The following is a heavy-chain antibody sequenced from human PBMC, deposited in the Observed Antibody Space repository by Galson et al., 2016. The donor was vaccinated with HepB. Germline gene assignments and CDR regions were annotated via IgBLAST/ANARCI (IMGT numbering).Heavy chain of an antibody. D-gene: IGHD6-13*01. CDR3: ARPYRSPSVTSDYYYGMDV. Sequence: SLRLSCAASGFTFSNHAMHWVRQAPGKGLEWVAVISFDGSDERNAESVKGRFTISRDNSRNTLYLQMNSLRAEDTAVDYCARPYRSPSVTSDYYYGMDVWGQGTTVTVSS. CDR1: GFTFSNHA. V-gene: IGHV3-30*04. J-gene: IGHJ6*02. CDR2: ISFDGSDE.